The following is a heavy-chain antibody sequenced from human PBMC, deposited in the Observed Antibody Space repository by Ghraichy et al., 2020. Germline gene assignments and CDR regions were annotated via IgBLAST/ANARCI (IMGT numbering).Heavy chain of an antibody. CDR3: ARALSQLRYFDWLENYYYYGMDV. CDR2: ISSSSSYI. V-gene: IGHV3-21*01. CDR1: GFTFSSYS. Sequence: GGSLRLSCAASGFTFSSYSMNWVRQAPGKGLEWVSSISSSSSYIYYADSVKGRFTISRDNAKTSLYLQMNSLRAEDTAVYYCARALSQLRYFDWLENYYYYGMDVGGQGTTVTVSS. J-gene: IGHJ6*02. D-gene: IGHD3-9*01.